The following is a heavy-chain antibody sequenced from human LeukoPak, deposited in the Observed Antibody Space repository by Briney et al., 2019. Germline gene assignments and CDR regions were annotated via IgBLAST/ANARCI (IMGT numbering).Heavy chain of an antibody. CDR3: AKSQARGGISGTIMAIVDS. D-gene: IGHD5-24*01. CDR2: ISYGGSNK. J-gene: IGHJ4*02. CDR1: GFTFSSYG. V-gene: IGHV3-30*18. Sequence: PGGSLRLSCAASGFTFSSYGMHWVRKAPGKGLEWVAVISYGGSNKYYADSVKGRFIISRDNSKNTLYLQMNSLRAEDTAVYYCAKSQARGGISGTIMAIVDSWGQGALVTVSS.